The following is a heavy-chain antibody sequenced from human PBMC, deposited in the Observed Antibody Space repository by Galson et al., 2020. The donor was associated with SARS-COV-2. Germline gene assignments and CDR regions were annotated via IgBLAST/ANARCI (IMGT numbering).Heavy chain of an antibody. D-gene: IGHD1-26*01. CDR1: GGSISSSSYY. CDR3: ARDTFPREGATVYFDY. Sequence: SETLSLTCTVSGGSISSSSYYWGWIRQPPGKGLEWIGSIYYSGSTYYNPSLKSRVTISVDTSKNQFSLKLSSVTAADTAVYYCARDTFPREGATVYFDYWGQGTLVTVSS. V-gene: IGHV4-39*07. J-gene: IGHJ4*02. CDR2: IYYSGST.